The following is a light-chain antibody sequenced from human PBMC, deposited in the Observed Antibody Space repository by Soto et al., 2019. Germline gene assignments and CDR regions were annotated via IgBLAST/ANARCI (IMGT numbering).Light chain of an antibody. Sequence: EVVMTQSPATLYVSPGERVTLSCRASQAVGYNLAWYQHKPGQAPGLLIYGASTRVTGIPTRFSGSGSGTEFTLTISSLQSEDFAIYYCQQSYTFGQGTKLEIK. CDR3: QQSYT. V-gene: IGKV3-15*01. J-gene: IGKJ2*01. CDR1: QAVGYN. CDR2: GAS.